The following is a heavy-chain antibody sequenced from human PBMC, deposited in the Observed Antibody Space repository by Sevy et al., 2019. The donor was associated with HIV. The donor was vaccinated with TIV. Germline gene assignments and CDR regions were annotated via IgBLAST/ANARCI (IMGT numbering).Heavy chain of an antibody. D-gene: IGHD2-2*01. CDR3: ARDCSSTSCLWGLDV. Sequence: GGSLRLSCAASGFTFSSYSMNWVRQAPGKGLEWVSSISSSSSYIYYADSVKGRFTISRDNAKNSLYLQMKSLRAEDTAVYYCARDCSSTSCLWGLDVWGQGTTVTVSS. CDR2: ISSSSSYI. J-gene: IGHJ6*02. CDR1: GFTFSSYS. V-gene: IGHV3-21*04.